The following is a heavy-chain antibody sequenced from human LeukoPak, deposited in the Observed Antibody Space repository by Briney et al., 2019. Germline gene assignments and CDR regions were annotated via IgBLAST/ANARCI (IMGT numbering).Heavy chain of an antibody. V-gene: IGHV3-48*01. D-gene: IGHD3-22*01. CDR2: ISSSSSTI. CDR3: AKDKPFWAMIVVVIPAPFDY. Sequence: GGSLRLSCAASGFTFSSYSMNWVRQAPGKGLEWVSYISSSSSTIYYADSVKGRFTISRDNAKNSLYLQMNSLRAEDTAVYYCAKDKPFWAMIVVVIPAPFDYWGQGTLVTVSS. CDR1: GFTFSSYS. J-gene: IGHJ4*02.